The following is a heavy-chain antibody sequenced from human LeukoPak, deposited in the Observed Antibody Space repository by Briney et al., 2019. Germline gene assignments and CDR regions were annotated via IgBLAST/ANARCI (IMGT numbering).Heavy chain of an antibody. Sequence: SVKVSCKASGGTFSSYAISWVRQAPGQGLEWMGGIIPIFGTANYAQKFQGRVTITADESTSTAYMELSSLRFEDTAVYYCARDQFPARALDPWGQGTLVTVSS. J-gene: IGHJ5*02. CDR2: IIPIFGTA. CDR3: ARDQFPARALDP. V-gene: IGHV1-69*13. CDR1: GGTFSSYA.